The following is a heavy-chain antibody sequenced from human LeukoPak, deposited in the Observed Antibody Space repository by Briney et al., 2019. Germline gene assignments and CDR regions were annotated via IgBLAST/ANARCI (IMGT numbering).Heavy chain of an antibody. CDR2: ISGSGGST. CDR1: GFTFSSYA. J-gene: IGHJ4*02. CDR3: AKDTLNYYDSSGYLPFDY. D-gene: IGHD3-22*01. V-gene: IGHV3-23*01. Sequence: GGSLRLSCAASGFTFSSYAMSWVRQAPGKGLEWVSAISGSGGSTYYADSVKGRFTISRDNSKNTLYLQMNSLRAEDTAVYYCAKDTLNYYDSSGYLPFDYWGQGTLVTVSS.